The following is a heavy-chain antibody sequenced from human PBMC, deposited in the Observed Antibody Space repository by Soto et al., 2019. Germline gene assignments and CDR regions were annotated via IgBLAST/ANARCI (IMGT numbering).Heavy chain of an antibody. J-gene: IGHJ6*02. CDR1: GFTFSSYA. D-gene: IGHD3-3*01. V-gene: IGHV3-23*01. Sequence: GGSLRLSCAASGFTFSSYAMSWVRQAPGKGLEWVSAISGSGGSTYYADSVKGRFTISRDNSKNTLYLQMNSLRAEDTAVYYCAKDLLITIFGVAPTYGMDVWGQGTTVTVSS. CDR2: ISGSGGST. CDR3: AKDLLITIFGVAPTYGMDV.